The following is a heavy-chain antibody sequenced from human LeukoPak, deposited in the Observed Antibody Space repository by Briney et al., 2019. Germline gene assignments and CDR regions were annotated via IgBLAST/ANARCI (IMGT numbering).Heavy chain of an antibody. Sequence: PSETLSLTCTVSGYSISSGYYWGWIRQPPGRGLEWIGSIYHSGSTYYNPSLKSRVTISVDTSKNQFSLQLNSVTPEDTAVYYCARGSAYYYYYYMDVWGKGTTVTVSS. CDR1: GYSISSGYY. V-gene: IGHV4-38-2*02. CDR3: ARGSAYYYYYYMDV. CDR2: IYHSGST. J-gene: IGHJ6*03.